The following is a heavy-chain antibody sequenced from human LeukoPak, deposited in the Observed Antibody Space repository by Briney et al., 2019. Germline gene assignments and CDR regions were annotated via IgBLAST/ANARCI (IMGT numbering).Heavy chain of an antibody. CDR3: ARFDTFGGIIVNYFDY. CDR2: INPYSGGT. V-gene: IGHV1-2*02. Sequence: ASVRVPCKASGYSFSDYYMHWVRQAPGQGLEWMGWINPYSGGTDYAQKFQGRVTMTRDTSINTVYMELSSLRSDDTAVYCCARFDTFGGIIVNYFDYWGQGTLVTVFS. J-gene: IGHJ4*02. D-gene: IGHD3-16*02. CDR1: GYSFSDYY.